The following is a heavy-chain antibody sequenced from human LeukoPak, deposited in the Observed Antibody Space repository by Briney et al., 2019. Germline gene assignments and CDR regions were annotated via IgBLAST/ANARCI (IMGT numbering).Heavy chain of an antibody. CDR3: AKDVDCGGDCYPYYFDY. Sequence: GGSLRLSCAASGFTFSSYGMHWVRQAPGKGLEWVAVISYDGSNKYYADSVKGRFTISRDNSKNTLYLQMNSLRAEDTAVYYCAKDVDCGGDCYPYYFDYWGQGTLVTVSS. J-gene: IGHJ4*02. V-gene: IGHV3-30*18. CDR2: ISYDGSNK. CDR1: GFTFSSYG. D-gene: IGHD2-21*02.